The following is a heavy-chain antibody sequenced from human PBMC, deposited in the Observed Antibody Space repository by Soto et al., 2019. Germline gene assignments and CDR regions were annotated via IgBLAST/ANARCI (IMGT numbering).Heavy chain of an antibody. Sequence: QVQLVQSGAEVKKPGASVKVCCKASGYIFIRYGISWVREAPGQGLEWMGWISAYKGDTNYAQKVQGRVTMTTDTSTSTAYMEVRSLRFDDTAVYYCARTSYVWGSYRSDDALDIWGQGTMVTVSS. CDR1: GYIFIRYG. V-gene: IGHV1-18*01. D-gene: IGHD3-16*02. CDR3: ARTSYVWGSYRSDDALDI. CDR2: ISAYKGDT. J-gene: IGHJ3*02.